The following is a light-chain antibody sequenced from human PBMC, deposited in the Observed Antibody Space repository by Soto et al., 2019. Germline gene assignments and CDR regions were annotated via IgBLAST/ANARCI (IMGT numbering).Light chain of an antibody. V-gene: IGKV4-1*01. Sequence: DIVMTQSPDSLAVSLGERATINCKSSQSLLYSSNNKTLTWYQQKPGQPPKLLIYWASTRESGVPDRFSGSGSGTDFTLTISRLQVEDVAVYYCQQYYSDPPTFGQGTKVEIK. J-gene: IGKJ1*01. CDR1: QSLLYSSNNKT. CDR3: QQYYSDPPT. CDR2: WAS.